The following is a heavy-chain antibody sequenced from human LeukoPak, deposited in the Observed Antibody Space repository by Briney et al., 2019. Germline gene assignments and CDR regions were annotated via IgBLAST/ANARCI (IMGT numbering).Heavy chain of an antibody. D-gene: IGHD6-13*01. V-gene: IGHV3-7*03. J-gene: IGHJ5*02. Sequence: QPGGSLRLSCAASGFTFSSYWMSWVRQAPGKGLEWVANIKQDGSEKYYVDSVKGRFTISRDNAKNSLYLQMNGLRAEDTAVYYCASSSSWARFDPWGQGTLVTVSS. CDR3: ASSSSWARFDP. CDR1: GFTFSSYW. CDR2: IKQDGSEK.